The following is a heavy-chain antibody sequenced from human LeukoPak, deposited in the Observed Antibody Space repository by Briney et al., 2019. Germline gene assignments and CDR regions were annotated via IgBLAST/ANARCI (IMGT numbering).Heavy chain of an antibody. J-gene: IGHJ4*02. D-gene: IGHD4-17*01. CDR3: VRDNYGVDY. Sequence: GGSLRLSCAASGLAFGRYWMQWVRQAPGKRLVWVSHINSDGSSTSYADFVQGRFTISRDNAKNTLYLQMNSLRVEDTAMYYCVRDNYGVDYWGQGTLVTVSS. CDR2: INSDGSST. CDR1: GLAFGRYW. V-gene: IGHV3-74*01.